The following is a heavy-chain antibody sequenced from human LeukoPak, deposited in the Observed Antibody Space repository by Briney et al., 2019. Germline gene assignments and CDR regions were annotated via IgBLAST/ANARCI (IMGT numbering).Heavy chain of an antibody. CDR3: AIMATITGFFDH. CDR2: IYPGDSDT. D-gene: IGHD5-24*01. CDR1: GYRFTSYW. J-gene: IGHJ4*02. V-gene: IGHV5-51*01. Sequence: GESLKISCKGSGYRFTSYWIAWVRQMPGKGLEWMGIIYPGDSDTRYSPSFQGQVTISADKSISTAYLQWSSLKASDSAMYYCAIMATITGFFDHWGQGTLVTVSS.